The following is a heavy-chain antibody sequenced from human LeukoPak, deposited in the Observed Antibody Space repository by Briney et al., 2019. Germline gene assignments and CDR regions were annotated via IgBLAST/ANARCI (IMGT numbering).Heavy chain of an antibody. V-gene: IGHV1-46*01. D-gene: IGHD3-22*01. CDR1: GYTFTSYY. Sequence: ASVKVSCKASGYTFTSYYMHWVRQAPGQGLEWMGIINPSGGSTSYAQKFQGRVTMTRDMSTSTVYMELSSLRSEDTAVYYCAKYAGAGAYDRHNEFDSWGQGTLVTVSS. CDR3: AKYAGAGAYDRHNEFDS. J-gene: IGHJ4*02. CDR2: INPSGGST.